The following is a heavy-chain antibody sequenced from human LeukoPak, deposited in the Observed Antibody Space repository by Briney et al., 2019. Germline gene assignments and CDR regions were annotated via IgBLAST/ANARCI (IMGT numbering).Heavy chain of an antibody. J-gene: IGHJ4*02. D-gene: IGHD4-17*01. Sequence: SETLSLTCTVYGGSISSYYWSWIRQPAAKGLEWIGRIYTSGSTNYNPSLKSRVTMSVDTSKNQFSLKLSSVTAADTAVYYCARGHPYGDYGTWGQGTLVTVSS. CDR1: GGSISSYY. CDR3: ARGHPYGDYGT. CDR2: IYTSGST. V-gene: IGHV4-4*07.